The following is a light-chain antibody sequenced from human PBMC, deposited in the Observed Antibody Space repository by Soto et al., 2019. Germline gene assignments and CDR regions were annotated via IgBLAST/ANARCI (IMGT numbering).Light chain of an antibody. J-gene: IGKJ1*01. CDR3: QQYYNCAWT. CDR2: RAS. Sequence: EIVMTQSPATLSVSPGERATLSCRASQSVNSNLACYQQKPGQAPRLLIYRASTRATGIPARFSGRGSGTEFTLTISNLQSDDCAVYYCQQYYNCAWTFGQGPKVDIK. V-gene: IGKV3-15*01. CDR1: QSVNSN.